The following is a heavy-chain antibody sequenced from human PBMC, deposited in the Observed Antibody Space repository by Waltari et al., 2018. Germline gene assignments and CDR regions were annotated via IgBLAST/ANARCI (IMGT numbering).Heavy chain of an antibody. CDR3: ARGDFWSGYPPHDAFDI. Sequence: QVQLVESGGGVVQPGGSLRLSCAASGFTFSSYGMHWVRQAPGKGLEWVAFIRYDGSNKYYADSVKGRFTISRDNSKNTLYLQMNSLRAEDTAVYYCARGDFWSGYPPHDAFDIWGQGTMVTVSS. V-gene: IGHV3-30*02. CDR2: IRYDGSNK. CDR1: GFTFSSYG. J-gene: IGHJ3*02. D-gene: IGHD3-3*01.